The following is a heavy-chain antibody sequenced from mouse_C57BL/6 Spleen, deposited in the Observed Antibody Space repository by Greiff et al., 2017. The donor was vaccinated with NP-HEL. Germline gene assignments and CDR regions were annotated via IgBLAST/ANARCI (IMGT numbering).Heavy chain of an antibody. Sequence: LQQSGAELVRPGSSVKLSCKDSYFAFMASAMPWVKQRPGHGLEWMGSFTMYSDATEYSENFKGKDALTANTSSSTAYMELSSITSEDSAVYYCVSGGNYSYAMDYWGQGTSVTVSS. J-gene: IGHJ4*01. D-gene: IGHD2-1*01. CDR1: YFAFMASA. CDR3: VSGGNYSYAMDY. V-gene: IGHV1-49*01. CDR2: FTMYSDAT.